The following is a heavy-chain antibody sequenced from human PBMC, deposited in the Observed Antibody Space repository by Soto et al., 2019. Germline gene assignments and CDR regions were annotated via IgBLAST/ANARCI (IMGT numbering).Heavy chain of an antibody. Sequence: GGSLRLSCAASGFTVSSNYMSWVRQAPGKGLEWVSVIYSGGSTYYADSVKGRFTISRDNSKNTLYLQMNSLRAEDTAVYYCAIRVKLWSGYFMVFWGKGTSVTLSS. CDR2: IYSGGST. D-gene: IGHD3-3*01. V-gene: IGHV3-66*01. CDR3: AIRVKLWSGYFMVF. CDR1: GFTVSSNY. J-gene: IGHJ6*03.